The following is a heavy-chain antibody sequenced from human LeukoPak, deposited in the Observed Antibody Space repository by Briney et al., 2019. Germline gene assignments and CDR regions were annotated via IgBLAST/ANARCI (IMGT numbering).Heavy chain of an antibody. D-gene: IGHD5-12*01. Sequence: TLSLTCNVSGYSMSSGGYYWSWIRQHPGKGLDWIGYVYHTGSTYYNPSFESRATISIDTSKNQFSLKLSSVTHADTAIYYCARDGGYRVKDNWFDPWGQGTLVTVSS. CDR2: VYHTGST. CDR3: ARDGGYRVKDNWFDP. J-gene: IGHJ5*02. V-gene: IGHV4-31*03. CDR1: GYSMSSGGYY.